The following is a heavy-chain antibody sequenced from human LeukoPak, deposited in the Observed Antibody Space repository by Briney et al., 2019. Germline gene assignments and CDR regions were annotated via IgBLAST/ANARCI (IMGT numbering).Heavy chain of an antibody. CDR1: GFTFSSYG. D-gene: IGHD6-6*01. V-gene: IGHV3-33*01. Sequence: PGGSLRLSCAASGFTFSSYGMHWVRQAPGKGLEWVAVIWYDGSNQDYADSVKGRFTISRDNSKNTLYLQMNSLRADDTAVYYCARDLGGTAARPGWFDPWGQGTLVTVSS. J-gene: IGHJ5*02. CDR2: IWYDGSNQ. CDR3: ARDLGGTAARPGWFDP.